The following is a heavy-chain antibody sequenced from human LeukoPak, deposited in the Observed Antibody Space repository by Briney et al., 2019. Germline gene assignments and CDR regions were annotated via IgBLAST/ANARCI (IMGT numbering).Heavy chain of an antibody. CDR1: GFTFSSYS. V-gene: IGHV3-21*01. CDR2: ISSSSSYI. D-gene: IGHD2-2*02. Sequence: PGGSLRLSCAASGFTFSSYSMNWVRQAPGKGLEWVSSISSSSSYIYYADSVKGRFTISRDNAKNSLYLQMNSLRAEDTAVYYCARVRYCSSTSCYTDAFDIWGQGTMVTVSS. CDR3: ARVRYCSSTSCYTDAFDI. J-gene: IGHJ3*02.